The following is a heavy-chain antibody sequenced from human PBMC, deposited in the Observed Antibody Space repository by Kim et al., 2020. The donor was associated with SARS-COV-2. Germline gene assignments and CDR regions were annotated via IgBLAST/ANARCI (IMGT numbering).Heavy chain of an antibody. J-gene: IGHJ4*02. D-gene: IGHD6-13*01. CDR3: ATGIGIAAATSFDY. Sequence: APKCQGRVTMTEETSTVTAYMELSSLRSEDTAVYYCATGIGIAAATSFDYWGQGTLVTVSS. V-gene: IGHV1-24*01.